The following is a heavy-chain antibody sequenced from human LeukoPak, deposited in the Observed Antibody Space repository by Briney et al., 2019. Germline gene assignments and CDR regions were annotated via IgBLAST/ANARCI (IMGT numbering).Heavy chain of an antibody. Sequence: SETLSLPRAVYGGSFHGYYWSWIRHPPGKGLEDGGELNHRCSTNYYPYLNSRVTISVDTSKNQFALKLSTVTAADTAVYYCARVSPNYYDSSGYPYYFDYWGQGTLVTVSS. CDR1: GGSFHGYY. V-gene: IGHV4-34*01. J-gene: IGHJ4*02. CDR3: ARVSPNYYDSSGYPYYFDY. D-gene: IGHD3-22*01. CDR2: LNHRCST.